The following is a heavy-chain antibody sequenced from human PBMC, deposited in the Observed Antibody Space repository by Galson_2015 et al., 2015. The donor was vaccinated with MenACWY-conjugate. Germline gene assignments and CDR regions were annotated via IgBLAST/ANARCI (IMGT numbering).Heavy chain of an antibody. CDR2: IGSSSGTI. J-gene: IGHJ5*02. D-gene: IGHD1-1*01. V-gene: IGHV3-48*04. CDR1: GFSLSSFG. Sequence: SLRLSCAASGFSLSSFGMNWVRQASGKGLEWISYIGSSSGTIYYADSVKGRFTISRDNAKNSLYLQMNSLRADDTAVYYCARQITNNWEGDLDHWGQGTLVTVSS. CDR3: ARQITNNWEGDLDH.